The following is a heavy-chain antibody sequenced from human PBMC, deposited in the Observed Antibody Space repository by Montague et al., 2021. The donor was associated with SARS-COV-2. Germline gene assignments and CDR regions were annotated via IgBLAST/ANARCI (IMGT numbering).Heavy chain of an antibody. CDR2: ISSSSSYI. CDR3: ARDPALYYYYMDV. Sequence: SLSLSWAASGFTFSSYSMNWVRQAPGKGLEWVSSISSSSSYIYYADSVKGRFTISRDNAKNSLYLQMNSLRAEDTAVYYCARDPALYYYYMDVWGKGTTVTVSS. J-gene: IGHJ6*03. CDR1: GFTFSSYS. V-gene: IGHV3-21*01.